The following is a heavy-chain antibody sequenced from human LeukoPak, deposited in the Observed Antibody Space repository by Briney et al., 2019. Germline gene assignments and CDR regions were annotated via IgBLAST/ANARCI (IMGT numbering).Heavy chain of an antibody. Sequence: GGSLRLSCAASGFTFRGYAMSWVRQAPGQGLEWVSSISGGGGGTYYADSVKGRFTISRDNSKNTLYLQMNSLRAEDTAVYYCAARRDYFDYWGQGTLVTVSS. CDR3: AARRDYFDY. V-gene: IGHV3-23*01. CDR2: ISGGGGGT. CDR1: GFTFRGYA. J-gene: IGHJ4*02.